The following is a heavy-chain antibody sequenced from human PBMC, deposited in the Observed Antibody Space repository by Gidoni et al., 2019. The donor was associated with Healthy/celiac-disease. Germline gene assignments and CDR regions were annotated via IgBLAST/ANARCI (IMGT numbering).Heavy chain of an antibody. CDR2: INHSGST. D-gene: IGHD3-3*01. CDR3: ASLDARLVFEDY. V-gene: IGHV4-34*01. J-gene: IGHJ4*02. CDR1: GGSFSGYY. Sequence: QVQLQQWGAGLLKPSETLSLTCACYGGSFSGYYWSWIRQPPGKGLEWIGEINHSGSTNYNPSLKSRVTISVDTSKNQFSLKLSSVTAADTAVYYCASLDARLVFEDYWGQGTLVTVSS.